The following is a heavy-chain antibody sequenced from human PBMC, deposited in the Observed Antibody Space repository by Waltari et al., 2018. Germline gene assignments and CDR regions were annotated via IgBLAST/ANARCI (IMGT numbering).Heavy chain of an antibody. CDR3: AKGRVAAAGMVPLNDAFDI. J-gene: IGHJ3*02. D-gene: IGHD6-13*01. CDR2: ISGSGGST. Sequence: EVQLLESGGGLVQPGGSLRLSCAASGFTFSSYAMSWVRQAPGKGLEGVSAISGSGGSTYYAASVKGRFTISRDNAKNSLYLQMNSLRAEDTAVYYCAKGRVAAAGMVPLNDAFDIWGQGTMVTVSS. V-gene: IGHV3-23*01. CDR1: GFTFSSYA.